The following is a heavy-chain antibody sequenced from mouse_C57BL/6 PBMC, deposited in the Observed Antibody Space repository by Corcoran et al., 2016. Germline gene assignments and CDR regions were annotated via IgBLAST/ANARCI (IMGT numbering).Heavy chain of an antibody. D-gene: IGHD2-5*01. J-gene: IGHJ4*01. CDR2: IYPGSGNT. V-gene: IGHV1-76*01. Sequence: QVQLKQSGAELVRPGASVKLSCKASGYTFTDYYINGVKQRPGQGLEWIARIYPGSGNTYYNEKFKGKATLTAAKSSSTAYMQLSSLTSEDSAVYFCARENSNYGYYAMDYWGQGTSVTVSS. CDR1: GYTFTDYY. CDR3: ARENSNYGYYAMDY.